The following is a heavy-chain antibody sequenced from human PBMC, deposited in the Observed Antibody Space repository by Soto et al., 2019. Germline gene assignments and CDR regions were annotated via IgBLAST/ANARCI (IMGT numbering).Heavy chain of an antibody. Sequence: SETLSLTCTVSGASITFGGYSWSWIRQTPGMGLEWIGYINHLETTFYNPSFESRLTLSIDRAKNQFSLKLHSMSAADRAVYFCARGGGSDSFDYWGQGILVTVS. V-gene: IGHV4-30-2*01. CDR2: INHLETT. CDR3: ARGGGSDSFDY. D-gene: IGHD1-26*01. J-gene: IGHJ4*02. CDR1: GASITFGGYS.